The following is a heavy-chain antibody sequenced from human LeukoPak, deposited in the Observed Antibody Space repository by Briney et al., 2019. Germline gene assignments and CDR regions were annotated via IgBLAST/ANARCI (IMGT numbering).Heavy chain of an antibody. CDR1: GYTFTGYY. Sequence: ASVKVSCKASGYTFTGYYMHWVRQAPGQGLEWMGWINPNSGGTNYAQKFQGRVTMTRDTSISTAYVELSRLRSDDTAVYYCARALAARRYYYYMDVWGKGTTVTVSS. CDR3: ARALAARRYYYYMDV. J-gene: IGHJ6*03. D-gene: IGHD6-13*01. CDR2: INPNSGGT. V-gene: IGHV1-2*02.